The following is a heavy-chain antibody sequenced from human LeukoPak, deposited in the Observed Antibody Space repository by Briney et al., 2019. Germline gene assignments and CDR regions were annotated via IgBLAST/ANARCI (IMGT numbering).Heavy chain of an antibody. D-gene: IGHD2-15*01. J-gene: IGHJ4*02. V-gene: IGHV3-23*01. CDR1: GFTFSSYA. Sequence: PGGSLRLSCAASGFTFSSYAMSWVRQAPGKGLEWVSAISGIGGSTYYADSVKGRFTISRDNSKNTLYLQMNSLRAVDTAVYYCAKDEGDIVVVVAASPFDYWGQGTLVTVSS. CDR3: AKDEGDIVVVVAASPFDY. CDR2: ISGIGGST.